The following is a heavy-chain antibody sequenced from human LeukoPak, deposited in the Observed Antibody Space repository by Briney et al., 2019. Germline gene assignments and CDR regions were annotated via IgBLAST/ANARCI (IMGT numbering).Heavy chain of an antibody. D-gene: IGHD6-13*01. CDR1: GFTFSSYA. V-gene: IGHV3-64*01. Sequence: GGSLRLSCAASGFTFSSYAMHWVRQAPGKGLEYVSAISSNGGSTYYANSVKGRFTISRDNSKNTLYLQMGSLRAEDMAVYYCARGYSSSWYLSLIDYWGRGTLVTVSS. CDR2: ISSNGGST. J-gene: IGHJ4*02. CDR3: ARGYSSSWYLSLIDY.